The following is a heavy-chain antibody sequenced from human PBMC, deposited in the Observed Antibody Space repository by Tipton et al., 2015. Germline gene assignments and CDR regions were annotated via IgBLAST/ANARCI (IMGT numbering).Heavy chain of an antibody. CDR1: GGSISSSNYY. D-gene: IGHD6-13*01. CDR2: IYYSGST. Sequence: TLSLTCTVSGGSISSSNYYWGWIRQPPGKGLEWIGSIYYSGSTYYNPSLKSRVTISVDTSKNQFSLKLSSVTAADTAVYYCARQIAVAARDWFDPWGQGTLVTVSS. V-gene: IGHV4-39*01. J-gene: IGHJ5*02. CDR3: ARQIAVAARDWFDP.